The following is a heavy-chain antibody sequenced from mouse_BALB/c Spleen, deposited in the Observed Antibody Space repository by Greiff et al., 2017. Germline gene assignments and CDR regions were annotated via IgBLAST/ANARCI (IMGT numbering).Heavy chain of an antibody. CDR3: ARGMGLRDWYFDV. J-gene: IGHJ1*01. D-gene: IGHD2-2*01. CDR2: ISNGGGST. V-gene: IGHV5-12-2*01. CDR1: GFTFSSYT. Sequence: EVQLVESGGGLVQPGGSLKLSCAASGFTFSSYTMSWVRQTPEKRLEWVAYISNGGGSTYYPDTVKGRFTISRDNAKNTLYLQMSSLKSEDTAMYYCARGMGLRDWYFDVWGAGTTVTVSS.